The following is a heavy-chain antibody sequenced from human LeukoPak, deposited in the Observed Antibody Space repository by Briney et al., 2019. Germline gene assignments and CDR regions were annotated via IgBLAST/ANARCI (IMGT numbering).Heavy chain of an antibody. CDR3: ASGLYYYYYGMDV. CDR1: GYTFTDYD. Sequence: GASVKVSCKASGYTFTDYDMHWVRQAPGQGLEWMGWINPNRGGTNYAQKFQGRVTMTRDTSISTAYMELSRLRSDDTAVYYCASGLYYYYYGMDVWGQGTTVTVSS. CDR2: INPNRGGT. J-gene: IGHJ6*02. V-gene: IGHV1-2*02.